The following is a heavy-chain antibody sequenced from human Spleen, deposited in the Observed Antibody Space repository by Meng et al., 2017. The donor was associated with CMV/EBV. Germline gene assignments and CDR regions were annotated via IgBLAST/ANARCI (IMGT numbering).Heavy chain of an antibody. V-gene: IGHV1-2*04. CDR1: GYTFTDDD. J-gene: IGHJ4*02. D-gene: IGHD5-18*01. CDR3: ARDRYGLGLLPSAFDY. Sequence: QVQLVQSVAEVKKPGASVKVSCKASGYTFTDDDMHWVRQAPGQGLEWMGWINPDSGDTNYAQKFQGWVTMTRDTSISTAYMELSRLRSDDTAVYYCARDRYGLGLLPSAFDYWGQGTLVTVSS. CDR2: INPDSGDT.